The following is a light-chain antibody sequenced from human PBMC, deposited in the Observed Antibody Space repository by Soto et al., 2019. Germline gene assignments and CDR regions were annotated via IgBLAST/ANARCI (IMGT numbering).Light chain of an antibody. CDR2: GAS. J-gene: IGKJ1*01. V-gene: IGKV1-27*01. Sequence: DIQMTQSPSSLSASVGDRVTITCRASQSISSYLNWYQQKPGKAPKLLIYGASTLQSGVPSRFSGSGSGTGFTLTISSLQPEDVATYYCQKYNSAPWTFGQGTKVDIK. CDR1: QSISSY. CDR3: QKYNSAPWT.